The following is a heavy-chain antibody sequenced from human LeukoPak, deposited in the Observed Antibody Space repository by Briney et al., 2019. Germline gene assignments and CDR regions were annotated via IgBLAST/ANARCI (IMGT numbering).Heavy chain of an antibody. J-gene: IGHJ4*02. CDR1: GGSISSYY. CDR3: ARDRTYGGNSGFYY. D-gene: IGHD4-23*01. Sequence: PSETLSLTCTVSGGSISSYYWSSIRQPVGKGLEWIGRIYTTGSTNYNPSLKSRVTMSVDTSKNQFSLNLGSVSAADTAVYYCARDRTYGGNSGFYYWGQGTLVTVSS. V-gene: IGHV4-4*07. CDR2: IYTTGST.